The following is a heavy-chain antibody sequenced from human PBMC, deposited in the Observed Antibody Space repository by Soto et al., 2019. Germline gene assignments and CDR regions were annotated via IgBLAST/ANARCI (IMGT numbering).Heavy chain of an antibody. V-gene: IGHV1-18*01. CDR3: ARDVTAATLDP. Sequence: QVKLVQSGAEVKKPGASVKVSCKASGYTFTDYGLTWVRQAPGQGLERMGWISTYNGNTNYAQTLQGRVTMTTDTSRSTAYMHLRNPRSDDTAVYYCARDVTAATLDPWGQGTLVIVSS. J-gene: IGHJ5*02. CDR1: GYTFTDYG. CDR2: ISTYNGNT. D-gene: IGHD2-2*01.